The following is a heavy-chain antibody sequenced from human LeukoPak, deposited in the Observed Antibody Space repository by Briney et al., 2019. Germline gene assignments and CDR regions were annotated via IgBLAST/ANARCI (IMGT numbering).Heavy chain of an antibody. CDR3: ARQGKYSYELYYFDY. CDR1: GYTFSSYG. J-gene: IGHJ4*02. Sequence: ASVKVSCKASGYTFSSYGMNWVRQAPGQGLEWMGWINTNTGNPTYAQGFTGRFVISLDTSVSTAYLQISSLKAEDTAVYYCARQGKYSYELYYFDYWGQGTLVTVSS. CDR2: INTNTGNP. V-gene: IGHV7-4-1*02. D-gene: IGHD5-18*01.